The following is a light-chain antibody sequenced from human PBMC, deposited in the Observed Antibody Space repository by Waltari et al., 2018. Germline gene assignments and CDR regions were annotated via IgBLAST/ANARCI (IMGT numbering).Light chain of an antibody. V-gene: IGLV1-47*01. CDR1: NIGSNS. Sequence: NIGSNSVYWYQQLPGTAPKLLIYRNYQRPSGVPTRFSGSRSGTSASLAISGLQSEDEADYYCATWDDTLSGPRVFGGGTRLTVL. J-gene: IGLJ3*02. CDR3: ATWDDTLSGPRV. CDR2: RNY.